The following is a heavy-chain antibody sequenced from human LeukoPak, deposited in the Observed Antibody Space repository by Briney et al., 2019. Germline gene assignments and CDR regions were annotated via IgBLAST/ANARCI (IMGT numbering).Heavy chain of an antibody. J-gene: IGHJ4*02. D-gene: IGHD2/OR15-2a*01. CDR3: ARESAIVLVPFDS. V-gene: IGHV3-74*01. CDR2: INSDGSST. CDR1: GFSFTSYW. Sequence: GGSLRLSCAASGFSFTSYWMHWARQAPGKGLVWVSRINSDGSSTTYADSVKGRFTISRDNAKNTLYLQMNTLRGEDTAVYYCARESAIVLVPFDSWGQGTLVTVSS.